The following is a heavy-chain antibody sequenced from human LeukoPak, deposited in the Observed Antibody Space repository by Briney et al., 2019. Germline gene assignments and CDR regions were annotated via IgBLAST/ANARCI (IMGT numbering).Heavy chain of an antibody. CDR3: ARDTPGRGAGYYFDY. D-gene: IGHD1-26*01. J-gene: IGHJ4*02. CDR2: IYYSGST. Sequence: SETLSLTCTVSGGSVSSGSYYWSWIRQPPGKGLEWIGYIYYSGSTNYNPSLKSRVIISVDTSKNQFSLKLSSVTAADTAVYYCARDTPGRGAGYYFDYWGQGTLVTVSS. V-gene: IGHV4-61*01. CDR1: GGSVSSGSYY.